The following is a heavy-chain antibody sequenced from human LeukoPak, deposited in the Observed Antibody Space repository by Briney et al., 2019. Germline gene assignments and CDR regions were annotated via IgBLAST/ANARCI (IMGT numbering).Heavy chain of an antibody. Sequence: ASVKVSCKASGYTFTNYYMHWVRQAPGQGLEWMGWINPNSGGTNYAQKFQGRVTMTRDTSISTAYMELSRLRSDDTAVYYCARGRDYYYDSSGYYPTFDYWGQGTLVTVSS. V-gene: IGHV1-2*02. CDR2: INPNSGGT. CDR3: ARGRDYYYDSSGYYPTFDY. J-gene: IGHJ4*02. CDR1: GYTFTNYY. D-gene: IGHD3-22*01.